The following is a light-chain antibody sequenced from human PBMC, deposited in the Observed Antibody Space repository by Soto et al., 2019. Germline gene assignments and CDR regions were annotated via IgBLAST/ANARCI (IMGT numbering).Light chain of an antibody. CDR2: DVS. V-gene: IGLV2-14*01. CDR1: SSDVGGYNY. Sequence: QPVLTHPASVSGSPGQSITISCTGTSSDVGGYNYVSWYQQHPGKAPKLMIYDVSNRPSGVSNRFSGSKSGNTASLTISGLQTEDEADYYCSSYTSSSTYVVFGGGTKLTVL. J-gene: IGLJ2*01. CDR3: SSYTSSSTYVV.